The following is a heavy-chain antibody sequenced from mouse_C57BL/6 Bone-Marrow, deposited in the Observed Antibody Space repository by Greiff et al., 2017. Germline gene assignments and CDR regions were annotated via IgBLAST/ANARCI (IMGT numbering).Heavy chain of an antibody. D-gene: IGHD2-10*02. Sequence: EVKVVESGGGLVKPGGSLKLSCAASGFTFSSYTMSWVRQTPEKRLEWVATISGGGGNTYYPDSVKGRFTISRDNAKNTLYLQMSSLRSEDTALYYCARQGYGNYSWYFDVWGTGTTVTVSS. CDR2: ISGGGGNT. CDR3: ARQGYGNYSWYFDV. V-gene: IGHV5-9*01. CDR1: GFTFSSYT. J-gene: IGHJ1*03.